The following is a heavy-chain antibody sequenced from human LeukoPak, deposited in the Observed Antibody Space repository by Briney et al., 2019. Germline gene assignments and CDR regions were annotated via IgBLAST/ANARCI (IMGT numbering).Heavy chain of an antibody. CDR2: ISSSSSYI. J-gene: IGHJ6*02. CDR3: AREGLSLVALDIVVLPAAIYV. D-gene: IGHD2-2*03. V-gene: IGHV3-21*01. Sequence: KPGGSLRLSCAASGFTFSDYTMNWVRQAPGKGLEWVSSISSSSSYIYYADSVKGRFTISRDNAKNSLYLQMNSLRAEDTAVYYCAREGLSLVALDIVVLPAAIYVWGQGTTVTVSS. CDR1: GFTFSDYT.